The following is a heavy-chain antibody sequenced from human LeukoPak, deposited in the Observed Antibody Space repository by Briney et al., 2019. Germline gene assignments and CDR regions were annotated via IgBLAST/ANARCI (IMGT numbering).Heavy chain of an antibody. Sequence: SETLSLTCTVSGGSIRSSYYYWGWIRQPPGKGLEWIGSIYDSGSTYYNPSLKSRVTISVDKSKNQFSLKLSSVTAADTAVYYCARGRNYDYWGQGTLVTVSS. J-gene: IGHJ4*02. D-gene: IGHD1-7*01. CDR3: ARGRNYDY. CDR2: IYDSGST. CDR1: GGSIRSSYYY. V-gene: IGHV4-39*07.